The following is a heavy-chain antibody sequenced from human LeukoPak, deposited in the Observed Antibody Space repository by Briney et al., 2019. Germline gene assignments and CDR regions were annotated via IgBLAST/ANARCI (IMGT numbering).Heavy chain of an antibody. CDR2: INPNSGGT. CDR3: ARQGGYDPPER. J-gene: IGHJ4*02. CDR1: GYTFTGYY. V-gene: IGHV1-2*02. D-gene: IGHD5-12*01. Sequence: ASVKVSCKASGYTFTGYYMHGVRQAPGQGGEGMGGINPNSGGTNYAQKFQGRVTITRDTSIRTAYMELSRLSSDETAVYYCARQGGYDPPERWGQGTLVTVSS.